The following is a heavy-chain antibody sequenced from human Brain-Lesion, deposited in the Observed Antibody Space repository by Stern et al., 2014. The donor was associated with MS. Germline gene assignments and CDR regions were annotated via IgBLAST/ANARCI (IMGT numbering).Heavy chain of an antibody. CDR1: GYRFTSHW. V-gene: IGHV5-51*01. CDR3: ARRGDSSSSGFDY. Sequence: EVQLVESGAEVKKPGESLKISCKGSGYRFTSHWIGWVRQMPGKGLEWMGIIWRGDSDTRYSPSFQGQVTISADKSISTAYLQWSSLQASDTAMYYCARRGDSSSSGFDYWGQGTLVIVSS. J-gene: IGHJ4*02. CDR2: IWRGDSDT. D-gene: IGHD6-6*01.